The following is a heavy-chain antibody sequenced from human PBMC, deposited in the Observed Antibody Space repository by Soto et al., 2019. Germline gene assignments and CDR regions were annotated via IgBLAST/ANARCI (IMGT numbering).Heavy chain of an antibody. J-gene: IGHJ4*01. CDR2: IHYSGST. D-gene: IGHD3-10*01. V-gene: IGHV4-59*08. Sequence: SETLSLTCTVSGGSISRYYWSWIRQPPGKGLEWIGYIHYSGSTKYNPSLKSRVTISVDTSKNQFSLKLSSVTAADTAVYYCARRLIRGVIDYWGHGTLVT. CDR1: GGSISRYY. CDR3: ARRLIRGVIDY.